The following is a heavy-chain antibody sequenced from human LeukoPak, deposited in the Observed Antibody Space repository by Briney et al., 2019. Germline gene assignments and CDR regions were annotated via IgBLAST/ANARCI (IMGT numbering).Heavy chain of an antibody. CDR2: IYYSGST. D-gene: IGHD6-6*01. CDR1: GGSISSSRDY. Sequence: SETLSLTCTVSGGSISSSRDYWAWIRQPPGKGLEWIANIYYSGSTYYSPSLKSRVTISVDTSKNQFSLKLSSVTAADTAVYYCARGGIADRLGTWGQGTLVTVSS. V-gene: IGHV4-39*01. J-gene: IGHJ4*02. CDR3: ARGGIADRLGT.